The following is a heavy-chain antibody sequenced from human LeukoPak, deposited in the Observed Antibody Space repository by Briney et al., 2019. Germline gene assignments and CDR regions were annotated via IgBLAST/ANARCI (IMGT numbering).Heavy chain of an antibody. J-gene: IGHJ4*02. V-gene: IGHV3-30*02. CDR1: GFTFSSYG. Sequence: GGSLRLSCAASGFTFSSYGMHWVRQAPGKELERVAFIGYDGSNKYYADSVKGRFTISRDNSKNTLYLQMNSLRAEDTAVYYCARIMVRGVINAGADYWGQGTLVTVSS. D-gene: IGHD3-10*01. CDR3: ARIMVRGVINAGADY. CDR2: IGYDGSNK.